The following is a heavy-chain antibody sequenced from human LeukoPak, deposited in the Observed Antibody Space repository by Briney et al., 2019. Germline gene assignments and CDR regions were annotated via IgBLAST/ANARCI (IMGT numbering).Heavy chain of an antibody. D-gene: IGHD6-13*01. Sequence: ASVKVSCKVSGYTLTELSMHWVRQAPGKGLEWMGGFDPEDGETIYAQKFQGRVTITRDTSASTAYIELSSLRSEDTAVYYCASGRSLIAAADNAEYFQHWGQGTLVTVSS. CDR1: GYTLTELS. CDR2: FDPEDGET. V-gene: IGHV1-24*01. CDR3: ASGRSLIAAADNAEYFQH. J-gene: IGHJ1*01.